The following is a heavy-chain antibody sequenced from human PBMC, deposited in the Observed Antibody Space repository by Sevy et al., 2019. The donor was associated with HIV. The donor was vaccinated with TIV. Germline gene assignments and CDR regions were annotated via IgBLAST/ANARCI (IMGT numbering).Heavy chain of an antibody. Sequence: GGSLRLSCAASGFTFRDYAMSWVRQAPGKGLEWVSSISASGGSTYFADSVKGRFTVSRDNSRKTLYVQMNSLRAEDTAVYYCAKDLDYFDSSAGPSSLIYNYYYGLEDWGPGTTVTVSS. J-gene: IGHJ6*02. V-gene: IGHV3-23*01. CDR3: AKDLDYFDSSAGPSSLIYNYYYGLED. CDR1: GFTFRDYA. D-gene: IGHD3-22*01. CDR2: ISASGGST.